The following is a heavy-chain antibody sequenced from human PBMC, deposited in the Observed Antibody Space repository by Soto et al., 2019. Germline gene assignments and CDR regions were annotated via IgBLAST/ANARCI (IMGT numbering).Heavy chain of an antibody. CDR2: IYYSGST. CDR1: GGSINSGDYY. J-gene: IGHJ4*02. CDR3: ARIGLTTALL. V-gene: IGHV4-30-4*01. Sequence: QVQLQESGPGQVKPSQTLSLTCTVSGGSINSGDYYWSWIRQPPGKGLEWIGYIYYSGSTYYNPPLRRPVTISIDTSKNRFFLNLSSVTAADTAVYFCARIGLTTALLWGQGTLVTVSS. D-gene: IGHD4-17*01.